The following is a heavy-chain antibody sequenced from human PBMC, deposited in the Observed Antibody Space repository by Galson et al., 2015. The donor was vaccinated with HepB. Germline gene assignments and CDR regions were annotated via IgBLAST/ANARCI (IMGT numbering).Heavy chain of an antibody. Sequence: SLRLSCAASGFTVSSIYMTWVRQAPGKGLEWVSLIESDGRTYYADSVRGRFTISRDSYVNSLYLQMNSLRVEDTAVYYCARGYSSGFDYYGYWGQGTLVTVSS. J-gene: IGHJ4*02. CDR1: GFTVSSIY. D-gene: IGHD5-18*01. CDR2: IESDGRT. CDR3: ARGYSSGFDYYGY. V-gene: IGHV3-66*01.